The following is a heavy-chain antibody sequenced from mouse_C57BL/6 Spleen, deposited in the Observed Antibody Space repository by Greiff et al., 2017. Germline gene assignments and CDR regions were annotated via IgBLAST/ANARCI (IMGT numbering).Heavy chain of an antibody. J-gene: IGHJ3*01. CDR2: IYPGDGDT. V-gene: IGHV1-82*01. Sequence: QVQLQQSGPELVKPGASVKISCKASGYAFSSSWMNWVKQRPGKGLEWIGRIYPGDGDTNYNGKFKGKATLTADKSSSTAYMQLSSLTSEDSAVYFCARWSIYYDYSWFAYWGQGTLVTVSA. D-gene: IGHD2-4*01. CDR1: GYAFSSSW. CDR3: ARWSIYYDYSWFAY.